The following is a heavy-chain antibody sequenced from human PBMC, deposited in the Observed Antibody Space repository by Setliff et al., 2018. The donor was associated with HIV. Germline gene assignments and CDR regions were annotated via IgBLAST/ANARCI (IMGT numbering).Heavy chain of an antibody. CDR2: IWYDGSNK. Sequence: GSLRLSCAASGFTFSSDGMHWVRQAPGKGLEWVAVIWYDGSNKYYADSVKGRFTVSRDNAKNSLYLQMNSLRAEDTAVYYCARDAYYDSSGYYFPDAFDIWGQGTMVTVSS. CDR1: GFTFSSDG. CDR3: ARDAYYDSSGYYFPDAFDI. V-gene: IGHV3-33*01. D-gene: IGHD3-22*01. J-gene: IGHJ3*02.